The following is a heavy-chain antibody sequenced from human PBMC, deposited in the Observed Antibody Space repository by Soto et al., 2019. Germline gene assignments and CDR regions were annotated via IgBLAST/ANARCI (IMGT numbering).Heavy chain of an antibody. CDR3: AKRVLWFGELLAWFDP. J-gene: IGHJ5*02. D-gene: IGHD3-10*01. Sequence: QVQLQESGPGLVKPSETLSLTCTVSGGSISSYYWSWIRQPPGKGLEWIGYIYYSGSTNYNPSLKRRVTISVDTSKNQFSLKLSSVTAADTAVYYCAKRVLWFGELLAWFDPWGQGTLVTVSS. V-gene: IGHV4-59*01. CDR1: GGSISSYY. CDR2: IYYSGST.